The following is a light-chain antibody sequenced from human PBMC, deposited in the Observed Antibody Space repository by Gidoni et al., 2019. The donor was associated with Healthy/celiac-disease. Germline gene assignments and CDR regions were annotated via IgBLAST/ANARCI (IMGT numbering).Light chain of an antibody. CDR3: QVWDSSSDHVV. CDR2: YDS. V-gene: IGLV3-21*04. J-gene: IGLJ2*01. CDR1: NIGSKS. Sequence: SYVLTHPHSVSLAQGNTARITFGGNNIGSKSVHWYQQKPGQAPVLVIYYDSDRPSGIPERFSGSNSGNTATLTISRVEAGDEADYYCQVWDSSSDHVVFGGGTKLTVL.